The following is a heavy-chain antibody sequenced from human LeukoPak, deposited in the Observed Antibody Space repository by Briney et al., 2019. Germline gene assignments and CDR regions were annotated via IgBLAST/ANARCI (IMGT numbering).Heavy chain of an antibody. V-gene: IGHV3-30*04. CDR3: ARDSDANPWGYFDY. J-gene: IGHJ4*02. Sequence: GGSLRLSCAASGFTFSSCAMHWVRQAPGKGLEWVAVISYDGSNKYYADSVKGRFTISRDNSKNTLYLQTNSLRAEDTAVYYCARDSDANPWGYFDYWGQGTLVTVSS. CDR2: ISYDGSNK. CDR1: GFTFSSCA. D-gene: IGHD1-26*01.